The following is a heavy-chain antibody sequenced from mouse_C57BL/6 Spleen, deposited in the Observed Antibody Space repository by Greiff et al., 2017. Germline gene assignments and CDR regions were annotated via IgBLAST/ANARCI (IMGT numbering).Heavy chain of an antibody. CDR2: ISSGSSTI. J-gene: IGHJ3*01. CDR1: GFTFSDYG. V-gene: IGHV5-17*01. CDR3: ARPGYYGSSLFAY. Sequence: EVKLVESGGGLVKPGGSLKLSCAASGFTFSDYGMHWVRQAPEKGLEWVAYISSGSSTIYYADTVKGRFTISRDNAKNTLFLQMTSLRSEDTAMYYCARPGYYGSSLFAYWGQGTLVTVSA. D-gene: IGHD1-1*01.